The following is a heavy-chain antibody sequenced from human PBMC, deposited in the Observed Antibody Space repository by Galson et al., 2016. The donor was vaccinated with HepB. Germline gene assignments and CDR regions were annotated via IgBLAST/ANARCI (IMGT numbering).Heavy chain of an antibody. V-gene: IGHV2-70*13. CDR2: IDWDDDK. Sequence: PALVKPTQTPTLTCVFSGFSLSTSGMCVSWIRQPPGKALEWLALIDWDDDKYYNASLKTRLTISKDTSKNQVVLTMTNMDPVDTATYYCARISPPLRRGPAFDIWGQGTMVTVSS. D-gene: IGHD3-16*01. J-gene: IGHJ3*02. CDR1: GFSLSTSGMC. CDR3: ARISPPLRRGPAFDI.